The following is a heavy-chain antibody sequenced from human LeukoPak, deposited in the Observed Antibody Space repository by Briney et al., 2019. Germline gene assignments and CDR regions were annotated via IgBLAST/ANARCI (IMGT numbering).Heavy chain of an antibody. Sequence: GGSLRLSCAASGFTVSSNYMSWVRQAPGKGLEWVSSISSSSSYIYYADSVKGRFTISRDNAKNSLYLQMNSLRAEDTAVYYCARSLKPYYYMDVWGKGTTVTVSS. CDR1: GFTVSSNY. CDR2: ISSSSSYI. CDR3: ARSLKPYYYMDV. V-gene: IGHV3-21*01. J-gene: IGHJ6*03.